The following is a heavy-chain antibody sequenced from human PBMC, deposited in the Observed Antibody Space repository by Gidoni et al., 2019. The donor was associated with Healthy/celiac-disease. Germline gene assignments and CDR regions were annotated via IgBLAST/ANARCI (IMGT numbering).Heavy chain of an antibody. Sequence: EVQLVESGGGLVKPGGSLRLSCAASGFTFSSYTMNWVRQAPGKGLEWVSSLSSSSSYIYYADSVKGRFTISRDNAKNSLFLQMNSLRVEDTAVYYCARGRFDAFDIWGQGTMVTVSS. CDR2: LSSSSSYI. V-gene: IGHV3-21*01. CDR1: GFTFSSYT. J-gene: IGHJ3*02. CDR3: ARGRFDAFDI. D-gene: IGHD3-10*01.